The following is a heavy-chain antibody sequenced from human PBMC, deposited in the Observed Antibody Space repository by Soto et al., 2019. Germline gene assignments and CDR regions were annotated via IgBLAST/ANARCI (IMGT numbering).Heavy chain of an antibody. CDR2: IFHTGAT. CDR1: GDSISSSSFC. D-gene: IGHD1-26*01. J-gene: IGHJ4*02. V-gene: IGHV4-39*01. Sequence: KSSETLSLTCTVSGDSISSSSFCWGWIRQPPGKGLEWIGHIFHTGATYQNPTLKSRLRMSVDTSKNQFSLNLSSVTATDTAVYYCARRRIVPTTNFDYWGQGTLVTVSS. CDR3: ARRRIVPTTNFDY.